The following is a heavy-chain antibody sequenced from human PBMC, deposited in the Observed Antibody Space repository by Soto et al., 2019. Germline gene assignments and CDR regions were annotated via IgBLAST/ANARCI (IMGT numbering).Heavy chain of an antibody. J-gene: IGHJ4*02. CDR1: GFTFSSYA. Sequence: PGGSLRLSCAASGFTFSSYAMHWVRQAPGKGLEWVAVISYDGSNKYYADSVKGRFTISRDNSKNTLYLQMNSLRAEDTAVYYCARDPFPSGSYYYLDYWGQGTLVTVSS. CDR3: ARDPFPSGSYYYLDY. CDR2: ISYDGSNK. D-gene: IGHD3-10*01. V-gene: IGHV3-30-3*01.